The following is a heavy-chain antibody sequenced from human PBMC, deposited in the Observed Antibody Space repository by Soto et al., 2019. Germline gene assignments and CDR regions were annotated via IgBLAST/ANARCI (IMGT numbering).Heavy chain of an antibody. V-gene: IGHV4-59*08. CDR2: VYYTGDT. D-gene: IGHD4-17*01. Sequence: QVQLQQSGPRLVKPSETLSLTCTVSSGPDRSHNWGWIRQPPGRGLEWIGYVYYTGDTAYNPSLRSRVSISADPSTNDISLTLSSVTAADTAVYYCVRQGIDYLHGLVDVWGQGTTVSVSS. CDR3: VRQGIDYLHGLVDV. J-gene: IGHJ6*02. CDR1: SGPDRSHN.